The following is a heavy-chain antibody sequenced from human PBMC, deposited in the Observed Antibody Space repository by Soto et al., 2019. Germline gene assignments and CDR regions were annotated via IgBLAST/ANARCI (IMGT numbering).Heavy chain of an antibody. Sequence: QVQLVQSGAEVKKPGASVKVSCKASGYTFTSYAMHWVRQAPGQRLEWMGWINAGNGNTKYSQKFQGRVTITRDTSASTADMELSSLRSEDTAVYYCARARRSSGWYFEDYWGQGTLVTVSS. V-gene: IGHV1-3*01. CDR1: GYTFTSYA. D-gene: IGHD6-19*01. CDR2: INAGNGNT. J-gene: IGHJ4*02. CDR3: ARARRSSGWYFEDY.